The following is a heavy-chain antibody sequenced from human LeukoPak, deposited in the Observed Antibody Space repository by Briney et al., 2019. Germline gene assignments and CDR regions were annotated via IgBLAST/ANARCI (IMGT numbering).Heavy chain of an antibody. D-gene: IGHD2-2*01. CDR3: ARGRGYCSSTSCYGPFYYYYYGMDV. J-gene: IGHJ6*04. CDR1: GGSFSGYY. Sequence: SETLSLTCAVYGGSFSGYYWSWIRQPPGKGLEWIGEINHSGSTNYNPSLKSRVTIPVDTSKNQFSLKLSSVTAADTAVYYCARGRGYCSSTSCYGPFYYYYYGMDVWGKGTTVTVSS. CDR2: INHSGST. V-gene: IGHV4-34*01.